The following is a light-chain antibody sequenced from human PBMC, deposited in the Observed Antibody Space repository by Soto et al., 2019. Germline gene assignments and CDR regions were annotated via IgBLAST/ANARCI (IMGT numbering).Light chain of an antibody. CDR3: AAWDDSLSGVV. CDR1: SSNIGSNY. V-gene: IGLV1-47*02. Sequence: QSVLTQPPSASGTPGQRVTISCSGSSSNIGSNYVYWYQQLPGTAPKLLIYSNNQRPSGVPDRFSGSKSGTSASLAIRGLRSEDEADYYCAAWDDSLSGVVFGGGTKVTVL. CDR2: SNN. J-gene: IGLJ2*01.